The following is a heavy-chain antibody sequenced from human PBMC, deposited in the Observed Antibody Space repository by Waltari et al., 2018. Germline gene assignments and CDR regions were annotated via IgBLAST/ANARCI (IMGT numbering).Heavy chain of an antibody. V-gene: IGHV4-59*11. CDR3: ARDLGVCGGDCYSFGWFHYGMDV. D-gene: IGHD2-21*01. CDR2: IYSSGST. Sequence: QVQLQESGPGLVKPSETLSLTCTVSGGSISSHYWSWIRQPPGKGLGGIGYIYSSGSTNYNPSLKVRVTISVDTSKNQFSLKLSSVTAADTAVYYCARDLGVCGGDCYSFGWFHYGMDVWGQGTTVTVSS. J-gene: IGHJ6*02. CDR1: GGSISSHY.